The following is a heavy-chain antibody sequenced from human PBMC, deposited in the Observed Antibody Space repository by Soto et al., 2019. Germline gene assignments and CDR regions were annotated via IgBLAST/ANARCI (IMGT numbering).Heavy chain of an antibody. D-gene: IGHD6-13*01. V-gene: IGHV1-3*01. CDR3: ARGPRNPSYIAAAGTPDY. J-gene: IGHJ4*02. CDR1: GYTFTSYA. CDR2: INAGNGNT. Sequence: GASVKVSCKASGYTFTSYAMHWVRQAPGQRLEWMGWINAGNGNTKYSQKFQGRVTITRDTSASTAYMELSSLRSEDTAVYYCARGPRNPSYIAAAGTPDYWGRGTLVTVSS.